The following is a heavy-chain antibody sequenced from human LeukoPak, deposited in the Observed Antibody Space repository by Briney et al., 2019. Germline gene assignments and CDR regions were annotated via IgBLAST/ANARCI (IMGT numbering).Heavy chain of an antibody. CDR1: GGSFSGYY. CDR2: INHSGST. J-gene: IGHJ6*02. CDR3: ARGSSYYYYGMDA. V-gene: IGHV4-34*01. Sequence: SETLSLTCAVYGGSFSGYYWSWIRQPPGKGLEWIGEINHSGSTNYNPSLKSRVTISVDTSKNQFSLKLSSVTAADTAVYYCARGSSYYYYGMDAWGQGTTVTVSS.